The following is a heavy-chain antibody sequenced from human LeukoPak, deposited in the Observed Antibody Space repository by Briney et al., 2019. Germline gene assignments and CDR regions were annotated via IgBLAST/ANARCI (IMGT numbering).Heavy chain of an antibody. V-gene: IGHV4-39*01. CDR2: IYYSGTT. CDR3: AKSGGDFWSGYWFDP. Sequence: SETLSLTCTVPGGSISSSNYYWGWIRQPPGKGLEWIGNIYYSGTTYHNPSLKSQFTIVVDTSKNQFSLKLSSVTAADTAVYYCAKSGGDFWSGYWFDPWGQGTLVTVSS. J-gene: IGHJ5*02. D-gene: IGHD3-3*01. CDR1: GGSISSSNYY.